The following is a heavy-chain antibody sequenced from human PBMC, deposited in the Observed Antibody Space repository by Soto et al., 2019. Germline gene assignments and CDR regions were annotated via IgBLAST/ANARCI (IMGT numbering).Heavy chain of an antibody. CDR2: ISYDGSNK. CDR3: ARGSEGNAFDM. V-gene: IGHV3-30*03. Sequence: QVQLVESGGGVVQPGRSLRLSCAASGFTFSSYGMHWVRQAPGKGLEWVAVISYDGSNKYYADSVKGRFTISRDDSKNTLYLQMNSLRAEDTAVYYCARGSEGNAFDMWGPGTMVTVSS. J-gene: IGHJ3*02. D-gene: IGHD3-10*01. CDR1: GFTFSSYG.